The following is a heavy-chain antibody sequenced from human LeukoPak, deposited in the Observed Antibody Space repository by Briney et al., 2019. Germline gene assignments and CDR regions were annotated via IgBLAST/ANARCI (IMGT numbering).Heavy chain of an antibody. D-gene: IGHD3-22*01. V-gene: IGHV1-2*02. J-gene: IGHJ4*02. CDR1: GYTFTGYY. CDR3: ARDTPYDTSGYFFDY. CDR2: INPNGGGT. Sequence: ASVKVSCKASGYTFTGYYMHWVRQAPGQGLEWMGWINPNGGGTNYAQKFQGRVTMTRDTSISTAYMELSRLRSDDTAVYYCARDTPYDTSGYFFDYWGQGTLVTVSS.